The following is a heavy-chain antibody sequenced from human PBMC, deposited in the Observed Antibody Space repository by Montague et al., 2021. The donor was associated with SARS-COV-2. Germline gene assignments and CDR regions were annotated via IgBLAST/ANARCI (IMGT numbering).Heavy chain of an antibody. D-gene: IGHD3-3*01. CDR2: IYYTGTT. J-gene: IGHJ5*02. V-gene: IGHV4-39*01. CDR1: GDPIRTNSYH. CDR3: ARHVIPRSRSGLGWFDP. Sequence: SETLSLTCTVSGDPIRTNSYHWGWLRQPPGKGLEWIGSIYYTGTTFSKPSLKSRVTLSVDTSKNQFSLRLSSVTAADTALYHCARHVIPRSRSGLGWFDPWGQGTLVTVSS.